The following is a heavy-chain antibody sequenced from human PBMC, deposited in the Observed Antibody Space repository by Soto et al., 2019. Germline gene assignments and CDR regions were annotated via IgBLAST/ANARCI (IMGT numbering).Heavy chain of an antibody. CDR3: ARQSRSPIYYYGSGSYYNNNLIYYGMDV. J-gene: IGHJ6*02. V-gene: IGHV4-39*01. CDR1: GGFISSRSYY. D-gene: IGHD3-10*01. CDR2: IYYDGST. Sequence: SETLSLTCTVSGGFISSRSYYWGWIRQSPGKELEWIGSIYYDGSTYYNPSLKSRVTISVDTSKNQFSLKLSSVTAADTAVYYCARQSRSPIYYYGSGSYYNNNLIYYGMDVWGQGTTVTVSS.